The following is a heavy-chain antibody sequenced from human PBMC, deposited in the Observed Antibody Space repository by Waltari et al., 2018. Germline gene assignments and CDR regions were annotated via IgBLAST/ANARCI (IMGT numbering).Heavy chain of an antibody. D-gene: IGHD7-27*01. V-gene: IGHV1-69*14. J-gene: IGHJ3*02. CDR3: ASGRNWARPALGAFDI. CDR1: GGTFRSYA. CDR2: IIPIFGTA. Sequence: QVQLVQSGAEVKKPGSSVKVSCKASGGTFRSYAINWVRQAPGQGLEWMGGIIPIFGTANYAQKFQGRVTITADKSTSTAYMELSSLRSEDTAVYYCASGRNWARPALGAFDIWGQGTMVTVSS.